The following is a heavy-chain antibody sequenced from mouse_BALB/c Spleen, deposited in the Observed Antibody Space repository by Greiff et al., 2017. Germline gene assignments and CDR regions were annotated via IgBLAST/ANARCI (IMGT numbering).Heavy chain of an antibody. J-gene: IGHJ3*01. CDR3: TRGGIYYDYDGFAY. D-gene: IGHD2-4*01. CDR2: INPSNGGT. CDR1: GYTFTSYY. Sequence: QVQLQQPGAELVKPGASVKLSCKASGYTFTSYYMYWVKQRPGQGLEWIGGINPSNGGTNFNEKFKSKATLTVDKSSSTAYMQLSSLTSEDSAVYYCTRGGIYYDYDGFAYWGQGTLVTVSA. V-gene: IGHV1S81*02.